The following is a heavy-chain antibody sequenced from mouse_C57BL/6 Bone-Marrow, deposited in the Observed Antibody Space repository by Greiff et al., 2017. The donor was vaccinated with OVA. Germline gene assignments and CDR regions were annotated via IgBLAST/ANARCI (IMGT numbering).Heavy chain of an antibody. D-gene: IGHD3-3*01. CDR2: IYPGNGDT. Sequence: EVQLQQSGAELVRPGASVKLSCTASGFNFKDDYMHWVKQRPEQGLEWIGWIYPGNGDTEYASKFQGKATLTADTSSNTAYLQLSSLTSEETAVYYCTTRDSYLYFDYWGQGTTLTVSS. CDR1: GFNFKDDY. V-gene: IGHV14-4*01. J-gene: IGHJ2*01. CDR3: TTRDSYLYFDY.